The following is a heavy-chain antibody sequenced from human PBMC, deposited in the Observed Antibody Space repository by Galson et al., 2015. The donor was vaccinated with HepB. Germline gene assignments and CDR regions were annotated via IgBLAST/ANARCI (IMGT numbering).Heavy chain of an antibody. CDR2: ISSSSRTI. CDR3: ARRIDS. V-gene: IGHV3-48*01. J-gene: IGHJ4*02. Sequence: SLRLSCAASGFTFSPYDMNWVRQAPGKGLEWISFISSSSRTIYYADSVKGRFTISRDNAKNSLYLQMNSLRAEDTAVYCCARRIDSWGQGTLVTVSS. CDR1: GFTFSPYD.